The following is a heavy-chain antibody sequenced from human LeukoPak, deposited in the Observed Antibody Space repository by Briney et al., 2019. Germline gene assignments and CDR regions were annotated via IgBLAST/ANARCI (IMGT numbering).Heavy chain of an antibody. Sequence: GGSLRLSCAASGFTVSSNYMSWVRQAPGKGLEWVSVIYSGGSTYYGDSTYYADSVKGRFTISRDNSKNTLYLQMNSLRAEDTAVYYCARDQGTGYDLVPYYDYYMDVWGKGTTVTVSS. J-gene: IGHJ6*03. D-gene: IGHD5-12*01. V-gene: IGHV3-23*01. CDR2: IYSGGSTYYGDST. CDR3: ARDQGTGYDLVPYYDYYMDV. CDR1: GFTVSSNY.